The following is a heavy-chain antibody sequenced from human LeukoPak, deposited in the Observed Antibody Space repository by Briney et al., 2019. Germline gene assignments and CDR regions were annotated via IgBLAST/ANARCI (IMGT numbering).Heavy chain of an antibody. Sequence: GESLKISCKGSGYSFTSYWIGWVRQMPGKGLEWMGIIHPGDSDTRNSPSFQGQVTISADKSINTAYLQWSSLKASDTAMYYCARQEYCSGGRCFNWFDPWGQGTLVTVSS. V-gene: IGHV5-51*01. CDR1: GYSFTSYW. J-gene: IGHJ5*02. D-gene: IGHD2-15*01. CDR3: ARQEYCSGGRCFNWFDP. CDR2: IHPGDSDT.